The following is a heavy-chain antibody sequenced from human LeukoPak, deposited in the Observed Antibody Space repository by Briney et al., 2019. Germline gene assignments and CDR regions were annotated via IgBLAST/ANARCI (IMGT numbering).Heavy chain of an antibody. Sequence: SETLSLTCAVSGGSISSSNWWSWVRQPPGKGLEWIGEIYHSGSTNYNPSLKSRVTISVDKSKNQFSLKLSSVTAADTAVYYCARGDVKVRGPGVTDYWGQGTRVTVSS. CDR1: GGSISSSNW. D-gene: IGHD3-10*01. V-gene: IGHV4-4*02. CDR3: ARGDVKVRGPGVTDY. J-gene: IGHJ4*02. CDR2: IYHSGST.